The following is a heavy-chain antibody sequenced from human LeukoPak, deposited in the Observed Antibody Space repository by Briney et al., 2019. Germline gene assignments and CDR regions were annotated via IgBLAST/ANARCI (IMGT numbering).Heavy chain of an antibody. CDR2: IFWDDDK. CDR3: THSVGIVVVTSEDEYFLH. CDR1: GFSLSTSVVG. Sequence: SGPTLVKPTQTLTLTCTFSGFSLSTSVVGVGWIRQPPGKALEWLALIFWDDDKRYNPSLESRLSITKDTSKDQVVLTMTNMDPADTATYYCTHSVGIVVVTSEDEYFLHWGQGSLVIVSS. J-gene: IGHJ1*01. V-gene: IGHV2-5*02. D-gene: IGHD2-21*02.